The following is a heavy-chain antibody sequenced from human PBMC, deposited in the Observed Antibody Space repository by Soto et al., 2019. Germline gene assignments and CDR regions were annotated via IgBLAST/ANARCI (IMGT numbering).Heavy chain of an antibody. CDR1: GFTFSSYA. J-gene: IGHJ5*02. CDR3: AKDPHGDYLLNWFDP. Sequence: PGGSLRLSRAASGFTFSSYAMSWVRQAPGKGLEWVSTISGSGGSTFYADSVKGRFTISRDNSKSTLYLQMNSLRAEDTAVYYCAKDPHGDYLLNWFDPWGQGTLVTVSS. CDR2: ISGSGGST. V-gene: IGHV3-23*01. D-gene: IGHD4-17*01.